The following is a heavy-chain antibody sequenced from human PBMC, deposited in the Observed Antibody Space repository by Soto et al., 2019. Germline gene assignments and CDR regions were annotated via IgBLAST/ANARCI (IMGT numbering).Heavy chain of an antibody. CDR1: GFTFSSYA. V-gene: IGHV3-30-3*01. CDR2: ISYDGSNK. Sequence: PGGSLRLSCAASGFTFSSYAMRWVRQAPGKGLEWVAVISYDGSNKYYADSVKGRFTISRDNSKNTLYLQMNSLRAEDTAVYYCARMGYSSSWYGWNASRYGMDVWGQGTTVTVSS. CDR3: ARMGYSSSWYGWNASRYGMDV. D-gene: IGHD6-13*01. J-gene: IGHJ6*02.